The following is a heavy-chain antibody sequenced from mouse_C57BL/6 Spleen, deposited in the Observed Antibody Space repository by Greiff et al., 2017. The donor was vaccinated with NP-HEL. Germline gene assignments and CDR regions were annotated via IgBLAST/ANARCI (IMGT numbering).Heavy chain of an antibody. V-gene: IGHV5-15*01. D-gene: IGHD2-4*01. J-gene: IGHJ4*01. CDR2: ISNLAYSI. CDR1: GFTFSDYG. CDR3: ARQDYDIAMDY. Sequence: EVQGVESGGGLVQPGGSLKLSCAASGFTFSDYGMAWVRQAPRKGPEWVAFISNLAYSIYYADTVTGRFTISRENAKNTLYLEMSSLRSEDTAMYYCARQDYDIAMDYWGQGTSVTVSS.